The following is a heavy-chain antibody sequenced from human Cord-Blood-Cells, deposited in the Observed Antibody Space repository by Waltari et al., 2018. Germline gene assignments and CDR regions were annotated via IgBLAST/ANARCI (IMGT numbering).Heavy chain of an antibody. CDR2: ISAYNGNT. V-gene: IGHV1-18*04. CDR1: GYTFTSYG. D-gene: IGHD3-10*01. J-gene: IGHJ6*03. Sequence: QVQLVQSGAEVKKPGASVKVSCKASGYTFTSYGISWVRQAPGQGLEWMGWISAYNGNTNYAQKLQGRVTMTTDTSTSTAYMELRSLRSDDTAVYYCARDSGTKPGVPPPRKHYYYYYYMDVWGKGTTVTVSS. CDR3: ARDSGTKPGVPPPRKHYYYYYYMDV.